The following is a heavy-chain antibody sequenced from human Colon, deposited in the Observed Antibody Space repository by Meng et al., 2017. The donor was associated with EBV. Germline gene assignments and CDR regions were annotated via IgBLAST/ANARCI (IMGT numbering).Heavy chain of an antibody. Sequence: QVQPQLWGPAQFKPSASPVSAGAVNGGCYNCAYLSQLRRHRGKGLEWIGESINAVSPTYHPSLISRVTISIDTSQNQLFLMLTAVNAADTALYYCASRRTGIDYWGQGTLVTVSS. D-gene: IGHD2-8*02. J-gene: IGHJ4*02. V-gene: IGHV4-34*12. CDR1: GGCYNCAY. CDR2: SINAVSP. CDR3: ASRRTGIDY.